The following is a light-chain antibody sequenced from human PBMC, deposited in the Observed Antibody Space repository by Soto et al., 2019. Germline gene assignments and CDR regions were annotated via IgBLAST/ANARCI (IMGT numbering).Light chain of an antibody. CDR1: SSNIGNNF. CDR2: DDN. V-gene: IGLV1-51*01. CDR3: GTWDSSLSELV. Sequence: QSVLTQPPSVSVTPGQKVTIYCSGSSSNIGNNFVSWYRQLPGTAPKLLISDDNKRPPGIPDRFSGSRSGTSATLGIAGLQTGDEADYYCGTWDSSLSELVFGGGTKVTVL. J-gene: IGLJ2*01.